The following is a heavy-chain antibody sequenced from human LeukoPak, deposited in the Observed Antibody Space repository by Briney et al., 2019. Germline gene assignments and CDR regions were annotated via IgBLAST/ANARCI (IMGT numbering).Heavy chain of an antibody. Sequence: GGSLRLSCAASGFTFSSYGMHLVRQAPGKGLEWVAFIRYDGSNKYYADSVKGRFTISRDNSKNTLYLQMNSLRAEDTAVYYCAKEQITFGGVIVNNFDYWGQGTLVTVSS. D-gene: IGHD3-16*02. CDR3: AKEQITFGGVIVNNFDY. CDR1: GFTFSSYG. J-gene: IGHJ4*02. CDR2: IRYDGSNK. V-gene: IGHV3-30*02.